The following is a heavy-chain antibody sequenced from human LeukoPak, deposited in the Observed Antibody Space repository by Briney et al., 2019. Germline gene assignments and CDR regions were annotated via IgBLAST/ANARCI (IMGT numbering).Heavy chain of an antibody. J-gene: IGHJ6*02. CDR2: IYYSGST. V-gene: IGHV4-30-4*01. Sequence: SETLSLTCTVSGGSISSGDYYRSWIRQPPGKGLEWIGYIYYSGSTYYNPSLKSRVTISVDTSKNQFSLKLSSVTAADTAVYYCARHPGFGEFPYYYGMDVWGQGTTVTVSS. CDR3: ARHPGFGEFPYYYGMDV. CDR1: GGSISSGDYY. D-gene: IGHD3-10*01.